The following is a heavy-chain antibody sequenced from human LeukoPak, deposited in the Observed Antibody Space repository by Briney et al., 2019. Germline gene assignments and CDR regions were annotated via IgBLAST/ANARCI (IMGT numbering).Heavy chain of an antibody. CDR3: MREGDWAY. CDR2: LYSGGSS. CDR1: GLSVSDNY. D-gene: IGHD3-9*01. V-gene: IGHV3-53*01. J-gene: IGHJ4*02. Sequence: PGGSLRLSCAVSGLSVSDNYMSWVRQAPGKGLEWVAVLYSGGSSYYAEVVKGRFSVSRDNSKNTMYLQMNSLRIGDTAVYYCMREGDWAYWGQGTLVTVSS.